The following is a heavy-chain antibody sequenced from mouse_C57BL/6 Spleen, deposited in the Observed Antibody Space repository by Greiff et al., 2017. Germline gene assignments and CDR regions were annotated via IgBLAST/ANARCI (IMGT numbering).Heavy chain of an antibody. CDR3: ARSGPYGPFAY. Sequence: VKLQQPGAELVRPGSSVKLSCKASGYTFTSYWMHWVKQRPIQGLEWIGNIDPSDSETHYNQKFKDKATLTVDKSSSTAYMQLSSLTSEDSAVYYCARSGPYGPFAYWGQGTLVTVSA. CDR1: GYTFTSYW. J-gene: IGHJ3*01. CDR2: IDPSDSET. V-gene: IGHV1-52*01. D-gene: IGHD1-2*01.